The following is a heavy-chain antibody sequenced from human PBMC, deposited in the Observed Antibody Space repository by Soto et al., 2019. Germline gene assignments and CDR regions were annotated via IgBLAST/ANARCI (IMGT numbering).Heavy chain of an antibody. CDR3: ARHDYGGNSGWFDP. CDR1: GGSISSSSYY. V-gene: IGHV4-39*01. J-gene: IGHJ5*02. CDR2: IYYSGST. Sequence: QLQLQESGPGLVKPSETLSLTCTVSGGSISSSSYYWGWIRQPPGKGLEWIGSIYYSGSTYYNTYLKSRVPISVDTSKNQFSLKLSSVPAADTAVYYCARHDYGGNSGWFDPWGQGTLVTVSS. D-gene: IGHD4-17*01.